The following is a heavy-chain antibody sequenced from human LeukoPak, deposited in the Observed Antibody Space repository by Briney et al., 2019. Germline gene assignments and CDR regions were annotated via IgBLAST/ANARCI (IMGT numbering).Heavy chain of an antibody. V-gene: IGHV4-4*02. CDR2: IYHSGST. Sequence: SGTLSLTCAVSGGSLSSSNWWSWVRQPPGKGLEWIGEIYHSGSTNYNPSLKSRVTISVDKSKNQFSLKLSSVTAADTAVYYCATGPDTDSSGYYVRAFDIWGQGTMVTVSS. CDR1: GGSLSSSNW. D-gene: IGHD3-22*01. CDR3: ATGPDTDSSGYYVRAFDI. J-gene: IGHJ3*02.